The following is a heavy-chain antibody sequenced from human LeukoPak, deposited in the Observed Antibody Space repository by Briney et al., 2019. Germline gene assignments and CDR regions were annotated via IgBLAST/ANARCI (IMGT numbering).Heavy chain of an antibody. CDR2: IYHSGST. Sequence: KPSETLSLTCTVSGYSISSGYYWGWIRQPPGKGLEWIGSIYHSGSTYYNPSLKSRVTISIDTSKNQFSLTLSSVTAADTAVYYCARARQQPSKTYYYYYYMDVWGKGTTVTISS. CDR3: ARARQQPSKTYYYYYYMDV. V-gene: IGHV4-38-2*02. D-gene: IGHD6-13*01. CDR1: GYSISSGYY. J-gene: IGHJ6*03.